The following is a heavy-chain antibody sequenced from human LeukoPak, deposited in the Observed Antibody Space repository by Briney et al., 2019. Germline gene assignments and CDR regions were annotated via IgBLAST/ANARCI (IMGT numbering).Heavy chain of an antibody. CDR3: ARDVPHNWFDT. CDR1: GLTFGNNC. J-gene: IGHJ5*02. V-gene: IGHV3-74*01. CDR2: INSDGGGA. Sequence: GGSLTLSCAASGLTFGNNCMQWVRHGPGKGRVWFSRINSDGGGAIYAGYVKGRFTVYTDNDKNTLYLQMNRLRAEDTAVYYCARDVPHNWFDTWGQGTLVNVSS.